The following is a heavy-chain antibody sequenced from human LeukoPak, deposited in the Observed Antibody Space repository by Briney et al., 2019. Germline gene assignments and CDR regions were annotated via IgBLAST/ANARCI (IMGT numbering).Heavy chain of an antibody. J-gene: IGHJ4*02. D-gene: IGHD5-12*01. Sequence: PSGTLSLTCTVSGGSISSGGYYWSWIRQPPGKGLEWIGYIYHSGSTYYNPSLKSRVTMSVDRSRNQFSLKLTSVTAADAAVYYCARAMPTIAGYFDYWGQGTLVTVSS. V-gene: IGHV4-30-2*01. CDR2: IYHSGST. CDR3: ARAMPTIAGYFDY. CDR1: GGSISSGGYY.